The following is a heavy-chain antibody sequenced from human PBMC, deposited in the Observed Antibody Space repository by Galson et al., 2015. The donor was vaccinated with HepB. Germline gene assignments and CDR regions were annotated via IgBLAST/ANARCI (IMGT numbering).Heavy chain of an antibody. Sequence: ETLSLTCTVSGGSISSSSYYWGWIRQPPGKGLEWIGSIYYSGSTYYNPSLKSRVTISVDTSKNQFSLKLSSVTAADTAVYYCARGLLWFGELGWFDPWGQGTLVTVSS. CDR2: IYYSGST. D-gene: IGHD3-10*01. CDR1: GGSISSSSYY. CDR3: ARGLLWFGELGWFDP. V-gene: IGHV4-39*07. J-gene: IGHJ5*02.